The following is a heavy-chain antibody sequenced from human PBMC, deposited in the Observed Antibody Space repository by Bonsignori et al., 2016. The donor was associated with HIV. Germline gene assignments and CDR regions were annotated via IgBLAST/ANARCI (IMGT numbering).Heavy chain of an antibody. J-gene: IGHJ3*02. CDR2: IYPGDSDT. Sequence: VRQMPGKGLEWMGIIYPGDSDTRYSPSFQGQVTISADKSISTAYLQWSSLKASDTAMYYCARHKTVEIDAFDIWGPRDNGHRLL. CDR3: ARHKTVEIDAFDI. V-gene: IGHV5-51*01. D-gene: IGHD1-14*01.